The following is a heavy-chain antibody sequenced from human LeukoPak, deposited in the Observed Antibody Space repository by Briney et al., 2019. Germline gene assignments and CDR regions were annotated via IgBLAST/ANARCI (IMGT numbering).Heavy chain of an antibody. CDR1: EFSVGSNY. CDR3: AKLFESGTYNNFFHY. CDR2: IYSGGST. V-gene: IGHV3-66*01. D-gene: IGHD3-10*01. Sequence: GGSLRLSCAASEFSVGSNYMTWVRQAPGKGLEWVSLIYSGGSTYYADSVKGRFTISRDNSKNTLYLQMNSLRAEDTAIYYCAKLFESGTYNNFFHYWGQGTLVTVSS. J-gene: IGHJ4*02.